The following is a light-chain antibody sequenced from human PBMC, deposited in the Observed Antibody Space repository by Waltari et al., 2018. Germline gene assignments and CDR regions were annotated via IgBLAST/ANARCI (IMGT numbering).Light chain of an antibody. CDR1: QDISNS. Sequence: DIQITQSPSSLSASIGDRVTITCRASQDISNSCNWYHVKPGKAPKLLIYDASYLETGVPSRFSGSRSGTDFSFSISSLQPEDVGTYYCQQYETDPTFGGGTTVDIK. J-gene: IGKJ4*01. CDR2: DAS. V-gene: IGKV1-33*01. CDR3: QQYETDPT.